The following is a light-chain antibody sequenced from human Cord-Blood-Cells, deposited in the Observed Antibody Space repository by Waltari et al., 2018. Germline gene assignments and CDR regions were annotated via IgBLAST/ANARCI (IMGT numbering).Light chain of an antibody. J-gene: IGKJ4*01. V-gene: IGKV3-20*01. CDR2: GAS. CDR3: QQYGSSPLT. Sequence: EIVLTQSPGTLSLSPGDRATLSCRASQSVSSSYLAWSQQKPGQAPRLLIYGASSRATGIPDRFSGRGSGTDFTLTISRLEPEDFAVYYCQQYGSSPLTFGGGTKVEIK. CDR1: QSVSSSY.